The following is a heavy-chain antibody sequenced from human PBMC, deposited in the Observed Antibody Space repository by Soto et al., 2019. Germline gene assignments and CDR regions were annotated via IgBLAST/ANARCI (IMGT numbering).Heavy chain of an antibody. CDR1: GFTFSSYS. V-gene: IGHV3-21*01. Sequence: GGSLRLSCAASGFTFSSYSMNWVRQAPGKGLEWVSSISSSSSYIYYADSVKGRFTISRDNAKNSLYLQMNSLRAEDTAVYYCARSIAARGESYYYYYYMDVWGKGTTVTVSS. CDR3: ARSIAARGESYYYYYYMDV. J-gene: IGHJ6*03. D-gene: IGHD6-6*01. CDR2: ISSSSSYI.